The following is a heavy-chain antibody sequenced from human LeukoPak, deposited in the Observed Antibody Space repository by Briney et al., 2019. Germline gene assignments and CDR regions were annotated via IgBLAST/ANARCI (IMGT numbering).Heavy chain of an antibody. CDR2: ISSSSSYI. Sequence: PGGSLRLSCAASGFTFSSYSMNWVRQAPGKGLEWVSSISSSSSYIYYADSVKGRFTISRDNAKNSLYLQMNSLRAEDTAVYYCARVSGRFLVWLFDNWFDPWGHGTLVPSPQ. CDR3: ARVSGRFLVWLFDNWFDP. V-gene: IGHV3-21*01. D-gene: IGHD3-3*01. CDR1: GFTFSSYS. J-gene: IGHJ5*02.